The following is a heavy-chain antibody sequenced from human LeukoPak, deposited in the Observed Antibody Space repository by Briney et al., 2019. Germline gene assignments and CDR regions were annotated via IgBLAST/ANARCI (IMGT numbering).Heavy chain of an antibody. J-gene: IGHJ4*02. D-gene: IGHD1-20*01. CDR3: AKAGMTRFDY. V-gene: IGHV3-30*02. Sequence: GGALRLSFGAAGFPFRSYGMDRVRPGPGKGVEWVAFIRYDGSNKYYADSVKGRFTISRDNSKNTLYLQMNSLRVEDTAVYYCAKAGMTRFDYWGQGIMVTVSS. CDR2: IRYDGSNK. CDR1: GFPFRSYG.